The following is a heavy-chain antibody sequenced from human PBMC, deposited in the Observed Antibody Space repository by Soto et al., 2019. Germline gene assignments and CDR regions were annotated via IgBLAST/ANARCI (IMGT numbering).Heavy chain of an antibody. CDR1: GGTFSSYA. Sequence: GPPVKVSCKASGGTFSSYAISWVRQAPGQGLEWMGGIIPIFGTANYAQKFQGRVTITADESTSTAYMELSSLRSEDTAVYYCARDRGDYNFDYWGQGTLVTVSS. V-gene: IGHV1-69*13. J-gene: IGHJ4*02. D-gene: IGHD3-10*01. CDR2: IIPIFGTA. CDR3: ARDRGDYNFDY.